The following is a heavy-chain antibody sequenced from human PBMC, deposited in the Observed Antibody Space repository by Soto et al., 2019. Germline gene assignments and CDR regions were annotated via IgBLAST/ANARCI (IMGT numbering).Heavy chain of an antibody. CDR1: GQSFSGHS. Sequence: QVKLQQWGAGLVKPSETLSLSCAVYGQSFSGHSWAWIRQPPGKGLEWIGEINESGSTYYNPSLKSLVPISTATSKNQFSLKLSSVSAADTAAYFCARGSGIVALPGELEDVKYDYWGQGTLVNFSS. D-gene: IGHD1-1*01. J-gene: IGHJ4*02. CDR3: ARGSGIVALPGELEDVKYDY. CDR2: INESGST. V-gene: IGHV4-34*01.